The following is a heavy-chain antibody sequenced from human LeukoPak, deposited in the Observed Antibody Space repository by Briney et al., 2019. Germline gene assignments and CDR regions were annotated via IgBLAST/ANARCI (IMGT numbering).Heavy chain of an antibody. CDR3: ARGEYYYDSSGYQLFDY. V-gene: IGHV4-34*01. CDR2: IYYSGST. CDR1: GGSFSGYY. D-gene: IGHD3-22*01. Sequence: SETLSLTCADYGGSFSGYYWSWIRQPPGKGLEWIGSIYYSGSTYCNPSLKSRVTISVDTSKNQFSLKLSSVTAADTAVYYCARGEYYYDSSGYQLFDYWGQGTLVTVSS. J-gene: IGHJ4*02.